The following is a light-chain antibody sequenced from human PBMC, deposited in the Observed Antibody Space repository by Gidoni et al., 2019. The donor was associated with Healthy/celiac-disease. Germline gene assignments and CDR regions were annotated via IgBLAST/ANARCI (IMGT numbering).Light chain of an antibody. CDR2: LGS. V-gene: IGKV2-28*01. CDR1: HSLLHSNGYNT. CDR3: MQALQTPLT. Sequence: IVMTKSPLSLHVTPGEPASTSCRSRHSLLHSNGYNTLAWYLQKPGQSPQPLIYLGSNRAYGVADRFSGSGSGTDFTLKISRVEAEDVVVYYCMQALQTPLTFGGGTKVEIK. J-gene: IGKJ4*01.